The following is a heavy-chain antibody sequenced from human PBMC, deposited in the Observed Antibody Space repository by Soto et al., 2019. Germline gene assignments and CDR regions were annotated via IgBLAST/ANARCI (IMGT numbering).Heavy chain of an antibody. CDR1: GGSISSSSYY. CDR3: ARPSGSSPTQPSNWFDP. V-gene: IGHV4-39*01. D-gene: IGHD6-6*01. CDR2: IYYSGST. Sequence: SETLSLTCTVSGGSISSSSYYWGWIRQPPGKGLEWIGSIYYSGSTYYNPSLKSRVTISVDTSKNQFSLKLSSVTAADTAVYYCARPSGSSPTQPSNWFDPWGQGTLVTVSS. J-gene: IGHJ5*02.